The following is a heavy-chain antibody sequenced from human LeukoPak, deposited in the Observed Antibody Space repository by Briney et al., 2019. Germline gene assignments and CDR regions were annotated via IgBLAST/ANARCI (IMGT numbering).Heavy chain of an antibody. CDR3: ARNGYMDV. CDR1: GYSISSGYY. J-gene: IGHJ6*03. Sequence: SEALSLTCTVSGYSISSGYYWGWIRQPPGKGLEWIGSIYHSGSTYYNPSLKSRVTISVDTSKNQFSPKLSSVTAADTAVYYCARNGYMDVWGKGTTVTVSS. D-gene: IGHD2-8*01. V-gene: IGHV4-38-2*02. CDR2: IYHSGST.